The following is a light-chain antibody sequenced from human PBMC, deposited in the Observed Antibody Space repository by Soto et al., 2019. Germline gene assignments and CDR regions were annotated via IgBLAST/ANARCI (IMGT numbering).Light chain of an antibody. CDR2: EDI. Sequence: QSALTQPASVSGSPGQSITISCTGTSSDIGRYNLVSWYQQHPGEAPKLIIYEDIERPSGVSDRFSGSKSGNTASLTISGLQTEDEADYYCCSYAGGASVVFGGGTKLTVL. CDR1: SSDIGRYNL. V-gene: IGLV2-23*01. CDR3: CSYAGGASVV. J-gene: IGLJ2*01.